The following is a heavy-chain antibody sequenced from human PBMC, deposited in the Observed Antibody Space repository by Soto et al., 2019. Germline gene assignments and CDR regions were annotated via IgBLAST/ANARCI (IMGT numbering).Heavy chain of an antibody. CDR1: GFTFSSYG. V-gene: IGHV3-33*01. D-gene: IGHD3-9*01. J-gene: IGHJ4*02. CDR3: AAGRYFDWLPLDY. Sequence: GGSLRLSCAASGFTFSSYGMHWVRQAPGKGLEWVAVIWYDGSNKYYADSVKGRFTISRDNSKKKLYLQMNSLRAEDTAVYYCAAGRYFDWLPLDYWGQGT. CDR2: IWYDGSNK.